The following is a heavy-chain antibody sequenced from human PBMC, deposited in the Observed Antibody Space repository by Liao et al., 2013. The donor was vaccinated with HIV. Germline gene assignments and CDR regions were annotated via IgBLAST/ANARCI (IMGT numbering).Heavy chain of an antibody. CDR2: INHSGST. CDR1: GGSFSGYY. CDR3: ARGRRWLQFGD. Sequence: QVQLQQWGAGLLKPSETLSLTCAVYGGSFSGYYWSWIRQPPGKGLEWIGEINHSGSTNYNPSLKSRVTISVDTSKKQFSLKLSSVTAADTAVYYCARGRRWLQFGDWGQGTLVTVSS. V-gene: IGHV4-34*01. D-gene: IGHD5-24*01. J-gene: IGHJ1*01.